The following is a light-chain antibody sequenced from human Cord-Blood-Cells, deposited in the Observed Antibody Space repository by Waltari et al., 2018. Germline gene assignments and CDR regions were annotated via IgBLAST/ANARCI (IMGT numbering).Light chain of an antibody. Sequence: QSALTHPASVSGSPGQSITISCTGTSSDVGCYNSVSWYQQHPGKAPKLMIYDVSNRPSGVSNRFSGSKSGNTASLTISGLQAEVEADYYCSSYTSSSTWVFGGGTKLTVL. CDR1: SSDVGCYNS. J-gene: IGLJ3*02. CDR3: SSYTSSSTWV. V-gene: IGLV2-14*01. CDR2: DVS.